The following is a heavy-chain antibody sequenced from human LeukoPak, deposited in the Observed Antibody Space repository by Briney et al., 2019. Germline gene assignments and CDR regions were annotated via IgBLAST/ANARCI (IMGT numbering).Heavy chain of an antibody. V-gene: IGHV3-21*01. D-gene: IGHD5-18*01. CDR3: ARRGYSYEIDY. CDR2: SSGSGSYI. J-gene: IGHJ4*02. Sequence: GRSLRLSCTASGFSFGKSNTDSVRLAPRKGRGWVSSSSGSGSYIYYADSVKGRFTISRDNAKNSLYLQMNSLRAEDTAVYYCARRGYSYEIDYWDQETLVTVSS. CDR1: GFSFGKSN.